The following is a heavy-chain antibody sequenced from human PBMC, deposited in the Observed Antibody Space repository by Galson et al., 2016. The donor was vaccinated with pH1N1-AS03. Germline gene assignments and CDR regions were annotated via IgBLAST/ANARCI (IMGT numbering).Heavy chain of an antibody. CDR2: IHPIFGTQ. J-gene: IGHJ4*02. CDR1: GGTFSNYA. V-gene: IGHV1-69*13. CDR3: ARDRHSESGGRYFYESEH. D-gene: IGHD5/OR15-5a*01. Sequence: SVKVSCKVSGGTFSNYAISWMRQAPGQGLEWMGGIHPIFGTQSYAQKFQGRLTLTADDSTDAAYMELTSLTSEDTAIYYCARDRHSESGGRYFYESEHWGQGTLVIVSS.